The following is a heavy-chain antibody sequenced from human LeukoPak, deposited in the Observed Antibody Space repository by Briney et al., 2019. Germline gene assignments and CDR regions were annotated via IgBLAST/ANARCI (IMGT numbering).Heavy chain of an antibody. J-gene: IGHJ6*02. CDR2: IHYSGST. D-gene: IGHD5-12*01. V-gene: IGHV4-59*01. Sequence: SETLSLTCIVSGGSLSGACWGWIRQAPGKGLEWIGYIHYSGSTDYNPSLESRVTISIDTSKTHFSLNLTAITAADTAIYYCARTGSGRYYYAMDVWGQGTSVTVSS. CDR3: ARTGSGRYYYAMDV. CDR1: GGSLSGAC.